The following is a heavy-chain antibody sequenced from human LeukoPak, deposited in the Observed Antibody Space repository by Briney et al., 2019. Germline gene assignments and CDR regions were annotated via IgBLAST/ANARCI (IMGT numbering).Heavy chain of an antibody. D-gene: IGHD2-2*01. J-gene: IGHJ3*02. CDR2: ISGSGVST. CDR1: GFTFSSYA. Sequence: QPGGSLRLSCAASGFTFSSYAMSWVRQAPGKGLEWVSAISGSGVSTYYADSVKGRFTISRDNSKNTLYLQMNSLRAEDTAVYYCAKDLLGYCSSTSCYYYNDAFDIWGQGTMVTVSS. CDR3: AKDLLGYCSSTSCYYYNDAFDI. V-gene: IGHV3-23*01.